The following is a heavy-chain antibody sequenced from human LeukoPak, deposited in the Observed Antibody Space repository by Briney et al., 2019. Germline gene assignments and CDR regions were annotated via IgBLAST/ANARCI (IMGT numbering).Heavy chain of an antibody. V-gene: IGHV4-38-2*02. CDR2: IYHSGST. Sequence: SETLSLTCTVSGYSISSGYYWGWIRQPPGKGLEWIGSIYHSGSTYYNPSLKSRVTISVDTSKNQFSLKLSSVTAADTAVYYCASEYSSSWYALYYFDYWGQGTLVTVSS. CDR3: ASEYSSSWYALYYFDY. D-gene: IGHD6-13*01. CDR1: GYSISSGYY. J-gene: IGHJ4*02.